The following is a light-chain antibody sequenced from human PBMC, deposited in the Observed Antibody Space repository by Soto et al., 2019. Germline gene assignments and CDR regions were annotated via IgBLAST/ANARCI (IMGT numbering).Light chain of an antibody. CDR1: SSDVGGYNY. Sequence: QSVLTQPRSVSGSPGQSVTISCTGTSSDVGGYNYVSWYQQHPGKAPKLMIYDVSKRPSGVPDRFSGSKSGNTASLTISGLQAEDEADYYCCSYAGSHAPEVVGGGTQLTVL. J-gene: IGLJ2*01. V-gene: IGLV2-11*01. CDR2: DVS. CDR3: CSYAGSHAPEV.